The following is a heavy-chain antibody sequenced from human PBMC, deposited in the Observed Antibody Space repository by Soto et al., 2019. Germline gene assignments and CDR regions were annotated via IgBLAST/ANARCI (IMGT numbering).Heavy chain of an antibody. CDR2: IYYSGST. CDR3: ARSSYYYDGGGNDY. D-gene: IGHD3-22*01. Sequence: SDTLSLTWTVSGRSLSSIIYYSAWLRHPPGKGLEWIGSIYYSGSTYYNPSLKSRVTISVDTSKNQFSLKLSSVTAADTAVYYCARSSYYYDGGGNDYWGQGTLVTV. V-gene: IGHV4-39*01. CDR1: GRSLSSIIYY. J-gene: IGHJ4*02.